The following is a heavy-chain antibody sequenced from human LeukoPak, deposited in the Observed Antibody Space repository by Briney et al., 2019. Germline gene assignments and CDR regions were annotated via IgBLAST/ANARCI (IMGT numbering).Heavy chain of an antibody. J-gene: IGHJ4*02. D-gene: IGHD3-10*01. CDR3: ARDNYGSGRSDY. V-gene: IGHV1-2*02. CDR2: INPNSGGT. CDR1: VYTFTGYY. Sequence: ASVKVSCKPSVYTFTGYYMHWVRQAPGQGREWMGWINPNSGGTNYAQKFQGRVTMTRDTSISTAYMELSRLRSDDTAVYYCARDNYGSGRSDYWGQGTLVTVSS.